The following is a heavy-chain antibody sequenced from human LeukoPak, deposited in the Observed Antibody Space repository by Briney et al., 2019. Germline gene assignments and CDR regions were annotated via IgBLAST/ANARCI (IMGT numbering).Heavy chain of an antibody. Sequence: SETLSLTCTVSGGSISSSSYYWGWIRQPPGKGLEWIGSIYYSGSTYYNPSRKSRVTISVDTAKNQFSPKLNSVTAADTAVYYCASLRFLEWSYNYWGQGTLVTVSS. V-gene: IGHV4-39*01. CDR2: IYYSGST. CDR3: ASLRFLEWSYNY. D-gene: IGHD3-3*01. J-gene: IGHJ4*02. CDR1: GGSISSSSYY.